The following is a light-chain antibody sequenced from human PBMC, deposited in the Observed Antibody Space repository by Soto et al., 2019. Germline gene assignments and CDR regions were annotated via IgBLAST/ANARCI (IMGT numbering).Light chain of an antibody. J-gene: IGKJ1*01. V-gene: IGKV3-20*01. CDR2: GAS. CDR3: QQYASSPT. CDR1: QSVSSSS. Sequence: ESVLTQSPGTLSLSPGERATLSCRASQSVSSSSLAWYQQKPGQAPRLLIYGASSRATGIPDRFSGSGSGTDFSLTISRLEPEDLAVYYGQQYASSPTFGQGTKVEIK.